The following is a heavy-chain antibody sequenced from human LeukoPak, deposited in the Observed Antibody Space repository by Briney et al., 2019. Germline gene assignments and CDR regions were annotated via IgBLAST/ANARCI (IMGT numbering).Heavy chain of an antibody. D-gene: IGHD3-22*01. V-gene: IGHV3-23*01. CDR2: ISTGGEIP. Sequence: PGGSLRLSCAASGFTFSIHGMNCVRQDPAKELVWVSGISTGGEIPYYADSVKGRFTISRDNSKDTVSLQMHSLRAEDTATYYCAKGDGCLYYNHWGQGTLVTVSS. CDR1: GFTFSIHG. J-gene: IGHJ4*02. CDR3: AKGDGCLYYNH.